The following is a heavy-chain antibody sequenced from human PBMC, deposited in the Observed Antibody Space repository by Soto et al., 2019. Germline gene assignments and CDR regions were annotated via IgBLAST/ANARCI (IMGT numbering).Heavy chain of an antibody. J-gene: IGHJ4*02. V-gene: IGHV4-59*01. Sequence: PSETLSLTCTASGGSISSYYWSWIRQPPGKGLEWIGYIYYSGTTNYNPSLKSRVTMSVDTSKNQFSLKLKSVTAADTAVYYCARHSGSYQFDNWGQGALVTVSS. CDR2: IYYSGTT. CDR3: ARHSGSYQFDN. D-gene: IGHD1-26*01. CDR1: GGSISSYY.